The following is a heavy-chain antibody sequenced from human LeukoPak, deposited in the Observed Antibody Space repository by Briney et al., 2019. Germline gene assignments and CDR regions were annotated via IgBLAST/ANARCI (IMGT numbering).Heavy chain of an antibody. D-gene: IGHD6-6*01. CDR1: GFTFSNFP. CDR3: AKAYFSSSSGYYYYYFMDV. CDR2: ISDNGGSA. J-gene: IGHJ6*03. Sequence: GGSLRLSCAASGFTFSNFPMSWVRQAPGKGLEWVSTISDNGGSAYYADSVKGRFTISRDNPKNTLYLQMNSLRAEDTAIYYRAKAYFSSSSGYYYYYFMDVWGKGTTVTVSS. V-gene: IGHV3-23*01.